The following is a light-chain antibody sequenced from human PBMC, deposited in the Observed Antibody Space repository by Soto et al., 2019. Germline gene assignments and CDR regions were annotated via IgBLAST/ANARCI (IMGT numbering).Light chain of an antibody. CDR2: GAS. CDR3: QQYGGSPPIT. Sequence: EIVLTQSPGSLSLSPGESSTLSCRASQSICNTYLGWYQQRPGQAPRLLIYGASSRATGIPDRFSGSGSGTDFTLTISRLEPEDFAVYYCQQYGGSPPITFGPGTRLDI. V-gene: IGKV3-20*01. J-gene: IGKJ5*01. CDR1: QSICNTY.